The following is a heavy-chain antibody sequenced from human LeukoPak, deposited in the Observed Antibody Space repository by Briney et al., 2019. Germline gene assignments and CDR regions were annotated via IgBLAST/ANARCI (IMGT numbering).Heavy chain of an antibody. D-gene: IGHD6-13*01. J-gene: IGHJ4*02. CDR2: INPNSGGT. V-gene: IGHV1-2*02. CDR1: GYTFTGYY. CDR3: ARHRQQQLAFDY. Sequence: ASVKVSCKASGYTFTGYYMHWVRQAPGQGLEWMGWINPNSGGTNYARKFQGRVTMTRDTSISTAYMELSRLRSDDTAVYYCARHRQQQLAFDYWGQGTLVTVSS.